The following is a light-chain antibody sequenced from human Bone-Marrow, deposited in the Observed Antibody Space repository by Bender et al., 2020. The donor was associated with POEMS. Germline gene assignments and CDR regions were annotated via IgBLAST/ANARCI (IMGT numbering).Light chain of an antibody. J-gene: IGLJ2*01. CDR1: SNDIGSYNY. CDR2: EDG. CDR3: CSYAGGGNEI. Sequence: QSALTQPPSASGSPGQSVPISCAGTSNDIGSYNYVSWYQQPPGKAPKLVIYEDGRRPPGGPHRCSGAKAGDTASLPGAGRQAEDEADYFCCSYAGGGNEIFGGGTKLTVL. V-gene: IGLV2-8*01.